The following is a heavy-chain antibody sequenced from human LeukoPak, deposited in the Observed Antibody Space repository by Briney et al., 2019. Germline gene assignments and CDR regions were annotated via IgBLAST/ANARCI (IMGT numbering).Heavy chain of an antibody. V-gene: IGHV1-69*04. CDR3: ARDQKNYDSSGYDP. D-gene: IGHD3-22*01. CDR2: IIPVFGIA. CDR1: GGTFSSYA. J-gene: IGHJ5*02. Sequence: SVKVSCKASGGTFSSYAISWVRQAPGQGLEWMGRIIPVFGIANYAQKFQGRVTITADKSTSTAYMELSSLRSEDTAVYYCARDQKNYDSSGYDPWGQGTLVTVSS.